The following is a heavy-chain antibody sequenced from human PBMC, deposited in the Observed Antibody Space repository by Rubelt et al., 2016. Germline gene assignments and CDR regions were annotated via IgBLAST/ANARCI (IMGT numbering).Heavy chain of an antibody. V-gene: IGHV1-8*01. CDR1: D. D-gene: IGHD3-10*01. CDR3: ARGTYGSRSAYYYGMDV. Sequence: DINWVRQATGQGLEWMGWMNPNSGNTGYAQKFQGRVTMTTDTSTSTAYMELRSLRSDDTAVYYCARGTYGSRSAYYYGMDVWGQGTTVTVSS. J-gene: IGHJ6*02. CDR2: MNPNSGNT.